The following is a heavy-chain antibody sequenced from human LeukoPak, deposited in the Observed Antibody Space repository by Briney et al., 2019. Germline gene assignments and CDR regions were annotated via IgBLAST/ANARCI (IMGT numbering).Heavy chain of an antibody. CDR2: IYDSGST. J-gene: IGHJ3*02. CDR3: ARQLYYPKNAFDI. V-gene: IGHV4-59*01. D-gene: IGHD3-22*01. CDR1: GGSISSYY. Sequence: SETLSLTCTLSGGSISSYYSSWIRHPPGEGLGWVGYIYDSGSTNYDPSLKSRVTISVDTSKNQFSLKLSSVTAADTAVYYCARQLYYPKNAFDIWGQGTMVTVSS.